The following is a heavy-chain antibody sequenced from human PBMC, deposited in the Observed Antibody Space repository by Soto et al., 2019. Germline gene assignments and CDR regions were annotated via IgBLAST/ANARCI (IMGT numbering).Heavy chain of an antibody. Sequence: TVGSLRLSCAASGFTVSSNYMSWVRQAPGKGLEWVSVIYSGGSTYYADSVKGRFTISRDNSKNTLYLQMNSLRAEDTAVYYCARDGYYYYYGMDVWGQGTTVTVSS. CDR1: GFTVSSNY. V-gene: IGHV3-53*01. J-gene: IGHJ6*02. CDR2: IYSGGST. CDR3: ARDGYYYYYGMDV.